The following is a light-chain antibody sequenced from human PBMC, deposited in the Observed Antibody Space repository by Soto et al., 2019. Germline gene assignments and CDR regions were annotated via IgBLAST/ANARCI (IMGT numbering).Light chain of an antibody. CDR1: SSHIGKNY. CDR3: GTWDDSLSAYV. Sequence: QSVLTRPPSVSAAPRQKVTISCSGGSSHIGKNYVSWYQQLPGTAPKLLIYEDDKRPSGTPDRFSGSKSGTSATLDITGLQTGDEADYYCGTWDDSLSAYVFGTGTKLTVL. J-gene: IGLJ1*01. CDR2: EDD. V-gene: IGLV1-51*01.